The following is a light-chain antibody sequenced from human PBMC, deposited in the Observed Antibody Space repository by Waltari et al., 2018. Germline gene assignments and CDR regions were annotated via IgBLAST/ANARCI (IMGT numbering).Light chain of an antibody. V-gene: IGLV2-8*01. CDR1: NSDIGLYTY. CDR3: SSFAGSNNV. Sequence: QSALTQPPSASESPGESVTISCTGTNSDIGLYTYVSWYQQHPGKAPKLMIYEVTKRPSGVPDRFSGSKSGNTASLTVSGLQTDDEADYFCSSFAGSNNVFGSGTKVTVL. CDR2: EVT. J-gene: IGLJ1*01.